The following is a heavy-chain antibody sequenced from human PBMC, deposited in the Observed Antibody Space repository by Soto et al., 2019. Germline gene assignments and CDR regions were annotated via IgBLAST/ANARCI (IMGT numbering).Heavy chain of an antibody. CDR3: ARDRYGDYVGFDY. Sequence: EVQLLESGGGLVQPGGSLRLSCAASGFTFSNYAMSWVRQAPGRGLEWVSTISGSGGSTYYADSVKGRFTISRDNSKNTLYLQMNSLRAEDTAVYSCARDRYGDYVGFDYWGKGTLVTVSS. D-gene: IGHD4-17*01. CDR2: ISGSGGST. CDR1: GFTFSNYA. J-gene: IGHJ4*02. V-gene: IGHV3-23*01.